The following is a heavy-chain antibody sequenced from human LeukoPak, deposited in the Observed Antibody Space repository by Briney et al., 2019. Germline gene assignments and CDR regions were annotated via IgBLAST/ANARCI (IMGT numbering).Heavy chain of an antibody. D-gene: IGHD3-10*01. J-gene: IGHJ5*02. Sequence: QPGGSLRLSCAASGFTFSSYSMNWVRQAPGKGLEWVSAISGSGGSTYYADSVKGRFTISRDNSKNTLYLQMNSLRAEDTAVYYCAKDSVGPWFGELSPWGQGTLVTVSS. V-gene: IGHV3-23*01. CDR3: AKDSVGPWFGELSP. CDR1: GFTFSSYS. CDR2: ISGSGGST.